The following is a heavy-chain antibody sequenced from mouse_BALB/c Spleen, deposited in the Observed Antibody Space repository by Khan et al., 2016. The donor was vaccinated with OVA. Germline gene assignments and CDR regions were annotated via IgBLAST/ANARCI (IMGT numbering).Heavy chain of an antibody. D-gene: IGHD1-1*01. V-gene: IGHV3-2*02. CDR1: GYSITSDYA. CDR2: ISYSGNT. J-gene: IGHJ2*01. CDR3: ARVYGGDFDY. Sequence: VQLKQSGPGLVKPSQSLSLTCTVTGYSITSDYAWNWIRQFPGNKLEWMGFISYSGNTNYNPSLKSRISITRDTSKNQFFLQLNSVTTEDTARYYCARVYGGDFDYWGHGTTLTVSS.